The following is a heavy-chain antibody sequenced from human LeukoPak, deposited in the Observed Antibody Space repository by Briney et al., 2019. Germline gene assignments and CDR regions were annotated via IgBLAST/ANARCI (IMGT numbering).Heavy chain of an antibody. Sequence: SETLSLTCTVTGVSISRSYWNWIRQPPGQGLEWIGYVHHSGSTHYNPSIKTRVRISIDTSKSQISMRLSSVTAADTAVYYCARGQQLVLDAFDIWGQGTKVIVSS. J-gene: IGHJ3*02. D-gene: IGHD3-10*01. V-gene: IGHV4-4*08. CDR2: VHHSGST. CDR3: ARGQQLVLDAFDI. CDR1: GVSISRSY.